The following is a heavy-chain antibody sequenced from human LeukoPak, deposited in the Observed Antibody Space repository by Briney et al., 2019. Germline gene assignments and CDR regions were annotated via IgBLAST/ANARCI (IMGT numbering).Heavy chain of an antibody. D-gene: IGHD3-22*01. CDR1: GGSISSGDYY. Sequence: MTSETLSLTCTVSGGSISSGDYYWSWIRQPPGKGLEWIAYMYYSGSTYYNPSLKSRVTMSADTSKNQFSLKLSSVTAADTAVYYCARPYYYDSRIDPWGQGTLVTVSS. CDR2: MYYSGST. J-gene: IGHJ5*02. V-gene: IGHV4-30-4*01. CDR3: ARPYYYDSRIDP.